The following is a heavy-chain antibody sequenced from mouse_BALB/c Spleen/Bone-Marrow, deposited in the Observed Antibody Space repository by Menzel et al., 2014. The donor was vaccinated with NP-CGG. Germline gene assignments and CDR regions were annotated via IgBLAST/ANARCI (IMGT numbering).Heavy chain of an antibody. J-gene: IGHJ2*01. CDR1: GYTFTSYW. D-gene: IGHD1-1*01. CDR2: IYPSDSYT. Sequence: QVQLQQPGAELVRPGASVKLSCKASGYTFTSYWINWVKQRPGQGLEWIGNIYPSDSYTNYNQKLKDKATLTVDKSSSTAYMQLSSPTSEDSAVYYCTREGYYGSSYVDYWGQGTTLTVSS. CDR3: TREGYYGSSYVDY. V-gene: IGHV1-69*02.